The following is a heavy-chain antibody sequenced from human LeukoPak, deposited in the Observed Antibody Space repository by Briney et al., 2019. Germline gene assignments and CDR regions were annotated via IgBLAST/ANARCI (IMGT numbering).Heavy chain of an antibody. CDR2: IREDGNRQ. V-gene: IGHV3-7*01. J-gene: IGHJ5*02. D-gene: IGHD3-10*01. Sequence: GGSLTLSCVASGFTFSGDWMTWVRQAPGQGLEWVANIREDGNRQTYEDSLKGRFTISRDNARNSLYLQLDSLKAEDTAVYYCARDRGVVADGTVGWFDLWGQGTLVTVSS. CDR3: ARDRGVVADGTVGWFDL. CDR1: GFTFSGDW.